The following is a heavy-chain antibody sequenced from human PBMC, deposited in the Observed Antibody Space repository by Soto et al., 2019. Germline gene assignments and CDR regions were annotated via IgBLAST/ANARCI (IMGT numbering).Heavy chain of an antibody. CDR2: IKYSGTT. J-gene: IGHJ6*02. CDR3: ARDDTGARHLGYYYGMDV. V-gene: IGHV4-39*02. Sequence: SETLSLTCTVSGGSISSSRCHWGWIRQPPGKGLEWIASIKYSGTTFYNPSLKSRVTLSVDTSKNQFALKLSSVTAAETAVYYCARDDTGARHLGYYYGMDVWGQGTTVTV. CDR1: GGSISSSRCH. D-gene: IGHD1-1*01.